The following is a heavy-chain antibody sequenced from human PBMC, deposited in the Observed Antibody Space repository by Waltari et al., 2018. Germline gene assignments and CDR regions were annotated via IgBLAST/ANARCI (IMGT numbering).Heavy chain of an antibody. V-gene: IGHV3-21*01. J-gene: IGHJ4*02. CDR2: ISSSSSYI. CDR3: ARPHSSSWNEDY. D-gene: IGHD6-13*01. Sequence: EVQLVESGGGLVKPGGSLRLSCAASGFTFSSYSMNWVRQAPGKGLGWVSSISSSSSYIYYADSVKGRFTIARDNAKNSLYLQMNSLRAEDTAVYYCARPHSSSWNEDYWGQGTLVTVSS. CDR1: GFTFSSYS.